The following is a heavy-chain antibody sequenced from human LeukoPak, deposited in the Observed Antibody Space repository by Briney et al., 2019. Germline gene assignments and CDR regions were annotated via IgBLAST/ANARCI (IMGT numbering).Heavy chain of an antibody. Sequence: GGSLRLSCAASGFTFSSYSMNWVRQAPGKGLEWVSSISSSSSYIYYADSVKGRFTISRDNAKNSLYLQMNSLRAEDTAVYYCARSAMVRGVTEYYYYYYYMDAWGKGTTVTVSS. CDR1: GFTFSSYS. CDR3: ARSAMVRGVTEYYYYYYYMDA. V-gene: IGHV3-21*01. J-gene: IGHJ6*03. CDR2: ISSSSSYI. D-gene: IGHD3-10*01.